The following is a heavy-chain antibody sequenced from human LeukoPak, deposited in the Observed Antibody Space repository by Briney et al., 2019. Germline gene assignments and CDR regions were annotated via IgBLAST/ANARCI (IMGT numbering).Heavy chain of an antibody. Sequence: SETLSLTCTVSGGSISSGGYYWSWIRQHPGKGLEWIGYIYYSGSTYYNPSLKSRVTISVDTSKNQFSLKLSSVTAADTAVYYCAREGYSYGSHYYYGMDVWGQGTTVTVSS. D-gene: IGHD5-18*01. V-gene: IGHV4-31*03. J-gene: IGHJ6*02. CDR2: IYYSGST. CDR3: AREGYSYGSHYYYGMDV. CDR1: GGSISSGGYY.